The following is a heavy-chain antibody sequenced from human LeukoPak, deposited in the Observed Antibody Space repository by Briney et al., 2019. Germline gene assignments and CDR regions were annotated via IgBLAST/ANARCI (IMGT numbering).Heavy chain of an antibody. CDR2: ISYDGSNK. CDR3: ARSSSSSSSYYYGMDV. J-gene: IGHJ6*02. V-gene: IGHV3-30-3*01. CDR1: GFTFSSYA. Sequence: GRSLRLSCAASGFTFSSYAMHWVRQAPGKGLEWVAVISYDGSNKYYADSVKGRFTISRDNSKNTLFLQMNSLRAEDTAVYYCARSSSSSSSYYYGMDVWGQGTTVTVSS. D-gene: IGHD6-13*01.